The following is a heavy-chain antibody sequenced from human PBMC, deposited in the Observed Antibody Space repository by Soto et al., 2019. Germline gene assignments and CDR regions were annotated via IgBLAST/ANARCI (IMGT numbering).Heavy chain of an antibody. J-gene: IGHJ4*02. CDR2: IYYSGST. V-gene: IGHV4-59*08. Sequence: PSETLSLTCTVSGASISSYYWSWIRQPPGKGLEWIGYIYYSGSTNYNPSLKSRVTISVDTSKNQFSLKLSSVTAADTAVYYCASLRDTSSWYYGYWGQGTLVTVSS. CDR1: GASISSYY. CDR3: ASLRDTSSWYYGY. D-gene: IGHD6-13*01.